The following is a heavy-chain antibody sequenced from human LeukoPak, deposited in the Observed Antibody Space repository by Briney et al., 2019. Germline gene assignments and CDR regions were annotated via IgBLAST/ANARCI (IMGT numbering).Heavy chain of an antibody. J-gene: IGHJ6*03. V-gene: IGHV4-39*07. CDR2: VYYTGST. CDR1: GASVSSSNYY. Sequence: SETLSLTCTVSGASVSSSNYYWGWIRQPPGKGLEWVGSVYYTGSTYHNPSLKSRVTMSIDTSRNQFSLKLSSVTAADTAVYYCASLYRDYYYYMDVWGKGTTVTVSS. CDR3: ASLYRDYYYYMDV. D-gene: IGHD1-14*01.